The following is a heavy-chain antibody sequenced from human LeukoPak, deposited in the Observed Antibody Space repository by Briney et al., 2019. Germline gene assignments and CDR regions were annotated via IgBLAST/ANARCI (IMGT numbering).Heavy chain of an antibody. V-gene: IGHV3-30*02. CDR1: GFPFSSYG. J-gene: IGHJ4*02. Sequence: GGSLRLSCAASGFPFSSYGMHWVRQAPGKGLEWVAYIRYDGINEYYADSVKGRFTISRDNSKNTLYLQMNSLRAEDTAVYYCAKLLNPYSSSSVVGGYWGQGTLVTVSS. CDR3: AKLLNPYSSSSVVGGY. CDR2: IRYDGINE. D-gene: IGHD6-6*01.